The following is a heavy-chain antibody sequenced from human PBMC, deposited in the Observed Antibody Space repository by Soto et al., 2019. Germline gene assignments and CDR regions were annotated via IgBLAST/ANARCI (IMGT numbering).Heavy chain of an antibody. CDR1: GFIFSEST. CDR2: VSTSGRST. D-gene: IGHD2-15*01. CDR3: VKQAHGLDGVAFDY. J-gene: IGHJ4*02. Sequence: SLRLSCSASGFIFSESTIYWVRQVPGKGLEAISAVSTSGRSTYYADSVKDRFTISRDNSKNTLFLQMGSLRPEDTAIYYCVKQAHGLDGVAFDYWGQGTQVTVSS. V-gene: IGHV3-64D*06.